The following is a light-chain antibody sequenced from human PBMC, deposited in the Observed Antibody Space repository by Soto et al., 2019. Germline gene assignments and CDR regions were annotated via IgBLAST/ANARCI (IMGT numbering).Light chain of an antibody. V-gene: IGKV1-5*03. CDR2: EAS. CDR3: QQYNSYWT. CDR1: QSISSW. J-gene: IGKJ1*01. Sequence: DIQMTQSPSTLSASVGDRVTITCRASQSISSWLAWYQQKPGKAPKLLIHEASRLESGVPSRFSGSGTGTEFTLTISSLQPDDFATYHCQQYNSYWTFGQGTKVDI.